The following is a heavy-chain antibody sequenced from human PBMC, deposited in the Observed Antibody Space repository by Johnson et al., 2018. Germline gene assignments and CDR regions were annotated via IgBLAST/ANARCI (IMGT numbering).Heavy chain of an antibody. J-gene: IGHJ3*02. CDR2: IGKAGDT. V-gene: IGHV3-13*01. CDR3: VRDPVDAGLSGAFDI. D-gene: IGHD7-27*01. Sequence: VQLVQSGGGLVQPGGSLRLSCAASGFTFSRYDMHWVRQTTGKGLEWVSAIGKAGDTYYRGSVKGRFTISRENAKNSLYLQMTSLRAGDKAVYYCVRDPVDAGLSGAFDIWGKVTMFTVSS. CDR1: GFTFSRYD.